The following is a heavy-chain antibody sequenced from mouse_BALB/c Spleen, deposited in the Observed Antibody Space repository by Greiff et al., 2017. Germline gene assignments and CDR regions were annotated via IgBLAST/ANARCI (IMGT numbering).Heavy chain of an antibody. CDR3: ARSLLFDY. V-gene: IGHV5-17*02. J-gene: IGHJ2*01. Sequence: EVQLVESGGGLVQPGGSRKLSCAASGFTFSSFGMHWVRQAPEKGLEWVAYISSGSSTIYYADTVKGRFTISRDNPKNTLFLQMTSLRSEDTAMYYCARSLLFDYWGQGTTLTVSS. CDR1: GFTFSSFG. CDR2: ISSGSSTI. D-gene: IGHD2-10*01.